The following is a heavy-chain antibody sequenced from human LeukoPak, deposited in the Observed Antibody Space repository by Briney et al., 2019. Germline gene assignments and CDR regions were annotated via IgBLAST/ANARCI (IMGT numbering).Heavy chain of an antibody. CDR1: GYSISSGYF. D-gene: IGHD3-3*01. CDR3: ARDRGLLEWLFAGFDP. Sequence: SETLSLTCSVSGYSISSGYFWGWIRQTPGKGLEWIGSIFHGASTYYNPSLKSRLTISLDTSKNQISLKLSSVTAADTAVYYCARDRGLLEWLFAGFDPWGQGTLVAVSS. J-gene: IGHJ5*02. CDR2: IFHGAST. V-gene: IGHV4-38-2*02.